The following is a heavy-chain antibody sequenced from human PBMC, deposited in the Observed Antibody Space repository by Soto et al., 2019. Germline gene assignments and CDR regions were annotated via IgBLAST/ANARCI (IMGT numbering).Heavy chain of an antibody. J-gene: IGHJ4*02. CDR1: GFTFSSYA. D-gene: IGHD3-10*01. Sequence: EVQLLESGGGLVQPGGSLRLSCAASGFTFSSYAMSWVRQAPGKGLEWVSAIGASGGSTYYADSVKGQFTISRDNSKNTLDLQMNSLRAEDTALYYCAKDRVRGMYWGQGTLVTVSS. CDR3: AKDRVRGMY. V-gene: IGHV3-23*01. CDR2: IGASGGST.